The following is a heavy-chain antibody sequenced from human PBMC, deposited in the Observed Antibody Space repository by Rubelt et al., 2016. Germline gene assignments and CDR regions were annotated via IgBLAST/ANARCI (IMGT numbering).Heavy chain of an antibody. CDR3: ARDAIFGVVSKKGVDY. CDR1: GGSFSGYY. V-gene: IGHV4-34*01. D-gene: IGHD3-3*01. Sequence: QVQLQQWGAGLLKPSETLSLTCAVYGGSFSGYYWSWIRQPPGKGLEWIGEINHSGSTNYNPSFKSRVTISVDTSKNQFSLKLSSVTAADTAVYYCARDAIFGVVSKKGVDYWGQGTLVTVSS. J-gene: IGHJ4*02. CDR2: INHSGST.